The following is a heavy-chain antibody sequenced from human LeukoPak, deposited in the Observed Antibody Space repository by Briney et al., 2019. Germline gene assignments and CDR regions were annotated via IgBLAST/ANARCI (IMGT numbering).Heavy chain of an antibody. CDR3: ARGWASSWYYFDF. V-gene: IGHV4-59*01. CDR2: TYDSGSS. Sequence: SETLSLTSALSGGSMRNYSWSWIRQPPGKGLEWIGYTYDSGSSSYNRSLRSRVSISIDTSKNQFSLNLSSVTGADTAGDYCARGWASSWYYFDFWGQGTLVTVSS. CDR1: GGSMRNYS. J-gene: IGHJ4*02. D-gene: IGHD2-2*01.